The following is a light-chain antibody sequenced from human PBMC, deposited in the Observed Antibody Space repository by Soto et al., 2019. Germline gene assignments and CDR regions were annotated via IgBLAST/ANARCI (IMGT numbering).Light chain of an antibody. Sequence: EIVLTQSPATLSLSPGERSTLSCRASQSVSSYSAWYQQKPGQAPRLLIYDASNRATGIPARFSGSGSGTDFTLTISSLEPEDFAVYYCQQRRNWPLTFGGGTKVDIK. J-gene: IGKJ4*01. CDR2: DAS. V-gene: IGKV3-11*01. CDR1: QSVSSY. CDR3: QQRRNWPLT.